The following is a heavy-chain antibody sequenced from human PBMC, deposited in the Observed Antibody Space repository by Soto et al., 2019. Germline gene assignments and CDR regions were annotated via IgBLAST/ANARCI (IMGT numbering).Heavy chain of an antibody. D-gene: IGHD2-15*01. J-gene: IGHJ5*02. CDR3: ARVVAATFWFDP. V-gene: IGHV4-31*03. Sequence: SETLSLTCTVSGGSISSGGYYWSWIRQHPGKGLEWIGYIYYSGSTYYNPSLKSRVTISVDTSKNQFSLKLSSVTAADTAVYYCARVVAATFWFDPWGQGTLVTVSS. CDR1: GGSISSGGYY. CDR2: IYYSGST.